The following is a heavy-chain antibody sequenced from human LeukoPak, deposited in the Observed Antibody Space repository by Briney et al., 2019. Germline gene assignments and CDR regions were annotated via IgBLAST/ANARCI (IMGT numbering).Heavy chain of an antibody. D-gene: IGHD1-14*01. CDR2: IYYSVTP. Sequence: SETLSLTCTVSGGPISSHYWGWIRQPPGKGLEYIGYIYYSVTPQYNPSLESRVTISLETSKNQLSLRLTSATAADTAVYYCARYNGALDYWGQGTLVTVSS. CDR1: GGPISSHY. V-gene: IGHV4-59*11. CDR3: ARYNGALDY. J-gene: IGHJ4*02.